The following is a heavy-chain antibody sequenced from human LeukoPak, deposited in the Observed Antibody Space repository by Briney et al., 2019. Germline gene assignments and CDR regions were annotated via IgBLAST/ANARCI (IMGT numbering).Heavy chain of an antibody. D-gene: IGHD3/OR15-3a*01. V-gene: IGHV4-39*01. CDR2: IYYSGST. CDR1: GDSTSRISYY. Sequence: NPSETLSLTCTVSGDSTSRISYYAGWIRQPPGKGLEWIGNIYYSGSTYYNPSLNNRATISVDTSKNQFSLKLSSGAAADTAVYYCARRKIVRGLREFDFWGQGTLVTVSS. J-gene: IGHJ4*02. CDR3: ARRKIVRGLREFDF.